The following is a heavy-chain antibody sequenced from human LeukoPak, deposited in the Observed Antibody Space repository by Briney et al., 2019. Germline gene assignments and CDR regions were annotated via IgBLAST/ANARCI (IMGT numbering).Heavy chain of an antibody. D-gene: IGHD2-15*01. Sequence: ASVKVSCKAAGGTFSSYAISWVRQAPGQGPERMGGIIPILGTANYAQKFQGRVTITTDESTSTAYMELSSLRSEDTAVYYCARAGYCSGGSCYSSFDYWGQGTLVTVSS. V-gene: IGHV1-69*05. CDR1: GGTFSSYA. CDR3: ARAGYCSGGSCYSSFDY. CDR2: IIPILGTA. J-gene: IGHJ4*02.